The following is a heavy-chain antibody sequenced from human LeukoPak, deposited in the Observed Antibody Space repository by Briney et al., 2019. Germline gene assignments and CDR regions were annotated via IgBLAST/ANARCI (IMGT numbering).Heavy chain of an antibody. CDR1: GFTFSGYW. D-gene: IGHD3-10*01. Sequence: PGGSLRLSCAASGFTFSGYWMHWVRQAPGKGLVWVSRTNPDGSTTTYADSVKGRFTISRDNAKNTLYLQMSSLRAEDTALYYCARETPRGGRYYFDYWGQGALVTVSS. CDR2: TNPDGSTT. J-gene: IGHJ4*02. CDR3: ARETPRGGRYYFDY. V-gene: IGHV3-74*03.